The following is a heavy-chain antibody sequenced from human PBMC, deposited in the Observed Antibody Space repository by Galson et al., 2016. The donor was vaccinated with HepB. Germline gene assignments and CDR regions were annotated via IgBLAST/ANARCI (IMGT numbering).Heavy chain of an antibody. Sequence: GSTNYKSSLKSRIIMSIDTSKNQFSLKLSAVTAADMAVYYCARGPPDYLDSGSFYSGWFDPWGQGTLVTVSS. V-gene: IGHV4-31*02. D-gene: IGHD3-10*01. CDR3: ARGPPDYLDSGSFYSGWFDP. J-gene: IGHJ5*02. CDR2: GST.